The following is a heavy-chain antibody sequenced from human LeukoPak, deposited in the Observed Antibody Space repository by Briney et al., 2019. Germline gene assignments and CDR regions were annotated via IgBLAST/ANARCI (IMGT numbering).Heavy chain of an antibody. V-gene: IGHV3-30*18. CDR1: GFTFSSYG. CDR2: ISYDGSNK. J-gene: IGHJ4*02. Sequence: GGSLRLSCAASGFTFSSYGMHWARQAPGKGLEWVAVISYDGSNKYYADSVKGRFTISRDNSKNTLYLQMNSLRAEDTAVYYCAKERGPTYDPSPRFDYWGQGTLVTVSS. D-gene: IGHD3-16*01. CDR3: AKERGPTYDPSPRFDY.